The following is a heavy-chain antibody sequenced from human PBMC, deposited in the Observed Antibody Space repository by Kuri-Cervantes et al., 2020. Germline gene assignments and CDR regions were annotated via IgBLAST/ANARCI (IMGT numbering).Heavy chain of an antibody. CDR1: GFTFSSYS. J-gene: IGHJ4*02. Sequence: GGSLRLSCAASGFTFSSYSMNWVRQAPGKGLEWVSSISSSSSYIYYADSVKGRFTISRDNAKNSLYLQMNSLRAEDTAVYYCARARRFFGYYFDYWGQGTLVTVSS. D-gene: IGHD3-3*01. V-gene: IGHV3-21*01. CDR2: ISSSSSYI. CDR3: ARARRFFGYYFDY.